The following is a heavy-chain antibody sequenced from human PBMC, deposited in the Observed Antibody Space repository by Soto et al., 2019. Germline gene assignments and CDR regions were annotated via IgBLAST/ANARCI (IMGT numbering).Heavy chain of an antibody. J-gene: IGHJ3*01. D-gene: IGHD1-26*01. CDR1: GLTVSGKKY. V-gene: IGHV3-53*01. Sequence: GGSLRLSCAAFGLTVSGKKYVAWVRQAPGKGLEWVSALYDVDGSFYADSVKGRFTTSSDSSKTTVYLQMNGLRPDDTAVYYCATWHEREHAYDVWGQGTTVTVSS. CDR3: ATWHEREHAYDV. CDR2: LYDVDGS.